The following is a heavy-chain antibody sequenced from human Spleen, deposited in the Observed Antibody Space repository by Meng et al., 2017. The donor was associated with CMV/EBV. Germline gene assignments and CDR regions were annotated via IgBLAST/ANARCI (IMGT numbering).Heavy chain of an antibody. CDR1: GYTFTGYY. J-gene: IGHJ6*02. Sequence: ASVKVSCKASGYTFTGYYMHWVRQAPGQGLEWMGWINPNSGGTNYAQKLQGRVTMTRDTSISTAYMELSRLRSDDTAVYYCARGHAITIFGVAHYGMDVWGQGTTVTVSS. V-gene: IGHV1-2*02. CDR2: INPNSGGT. CDR3: ARGHAITIFGVAHYGMDV. D-gene: IGHD3-3*01.